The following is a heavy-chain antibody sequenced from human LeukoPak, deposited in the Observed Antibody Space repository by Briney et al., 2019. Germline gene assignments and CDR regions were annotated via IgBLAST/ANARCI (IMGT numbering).Heavy chain of an antibody. D-gene: IGHD2-15*01. CDR1: GFTFDDYA. CDR3: AKDKFVGDCSGGSCYSYFDY. V-gene: IGHV3-9*03. Sequence: KTGRSLRLPCAASGFTFDDYAMHWVRQAPGKGLEWVSGISWNSGSIGYADSVKGRFTISRDNAKNSLYLQMNSLRAEDMALYYCAKDKFVGDCSGGSCYSYFDYWGQGTLVTVSS. CDR2: ISWNSGSI. J-gene: IGHJ4*02.